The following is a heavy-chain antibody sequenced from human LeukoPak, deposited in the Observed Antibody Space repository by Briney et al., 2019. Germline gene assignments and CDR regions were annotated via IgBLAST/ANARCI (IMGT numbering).Heavy chain of an antibody. V-gene: IGHV3-48*02. Sequence: GGSLRLSCAASGFTFSSYSMNWVRQAPGKGLEWVSYISSSSSTIYYADSVKGRFTISRDNAKNSLYLQMNSLRDEDTAVYYCARDETDYYDILTGGFDYWGQGTLVTASS. D-gene: IGHD3-9*01. CDR3: ARDETDYYDILTGGFDY. CDR1: GFTFSSYS. CDR2: ISSSSSTI. J-gene: IGHJ4*02.